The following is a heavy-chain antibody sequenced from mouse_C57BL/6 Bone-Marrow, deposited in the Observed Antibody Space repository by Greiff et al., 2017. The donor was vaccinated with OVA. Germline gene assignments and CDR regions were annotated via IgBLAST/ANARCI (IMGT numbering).Heavy chain of an antibody. J-gene: IGHJ3*01. CDR3: ARSGSKDAWFAY. D-gene: IGHD1-3*01. V-gene: IGHV1-69*01. CDR2: IDPSDSYT. CDR1: GYTFTSYW. Sequence: VQLQQPGAELVMPGASVKLSCKASGYTFTSYWMHWVKQRPGQGLEWIGEIDPSDSYTNYNQKFKGKSTLTVDKSSSTAYMQLSSLTSEDSAVYYCARSGSKDAWFAYWGQGTLVTVSA.